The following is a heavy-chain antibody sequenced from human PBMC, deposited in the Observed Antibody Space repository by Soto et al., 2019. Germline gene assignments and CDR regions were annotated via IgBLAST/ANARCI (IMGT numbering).Heavy chain of an antibody. CDR2: IRDNXWTT. CDR1: GFPFGSHS. Sequence: GGSLRLSCTVSGFPFGSHSMSWVRQAPGTRLECVSGIRDNXWTTSYADYVKGRFTICRDNSKKTLYLQMNSLRAEDTAVSNCAKTPYDFWSSGQYLFDHWGQGTLVTVSS. J-gene: IGHJ4*02. D-gene: IGHD3-3*01. V-gene: IGHV3-23*01. CDR3: AKTPYDFWSSGQYLFDH.